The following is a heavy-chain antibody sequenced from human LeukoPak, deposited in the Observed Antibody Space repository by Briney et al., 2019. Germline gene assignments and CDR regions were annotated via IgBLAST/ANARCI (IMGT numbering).Heavy chain of an antibody. J-gene: IGHJ5*02. Sequence: VSVKVSCTASGYTFTGYYMHWVRQAPGQGLEWMGWINPNSGGTNYAQKFQGRVTMTRDTSISTAYMELSRLRSDDTAVYYCALLEWSPTWDWFDPWGQGTLVTVSS. CDR3: ALLEWSPTWDWFDP. V-gene: IGHV1-2*02. D-gene: IGHD3-3*01. CDR2: INPNSGGT. CDR1: GYTFTGYY.